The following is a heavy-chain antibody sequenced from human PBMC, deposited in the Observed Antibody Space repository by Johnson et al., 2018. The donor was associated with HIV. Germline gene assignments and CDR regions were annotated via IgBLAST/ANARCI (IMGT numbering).Heavy chain of an antibody. Sequence: VQLVESGGGLMQPGGSLRLSCEASGLIVSDNYMNWVRQAPGKGLEWVSALYAGGPTYYADSVEGRFTISRDSSKNTVYLQMNSLRAEDTAMYYCARENLGAFDIWGQGTMVTVSS. V-gene: IGHV3-53*01. CDR1: GLIVSDNY. J-gene: IGHJ3*02. CDR3: ARENLGAFDI. D-gene: IGHD1-14*01. CDR2: LYAGGPT.